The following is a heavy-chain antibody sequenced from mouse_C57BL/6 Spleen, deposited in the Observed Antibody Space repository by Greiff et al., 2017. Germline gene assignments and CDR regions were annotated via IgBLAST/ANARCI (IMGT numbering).Heavy chain of an antibody. CDR3: ASQEGSNYPYFDV. CDR2: ISNLAYSN. V-gene: IGHV5-15*01. Sequence: EVKLVESGGGLVQPGGSLKLSCAASGFTFSDYGMAWVRQAPRKGPEWVAFISNLAYSNYYADTVTGRFTISRENAKNTLYLEMSSLRSEDTAMYYCASQEGSNYPYFDVWGTGTTVTVSS. D-gene: IGHD2-5*01. CDR1: GFTFSDYG. J-gene: IGHJ1*03.